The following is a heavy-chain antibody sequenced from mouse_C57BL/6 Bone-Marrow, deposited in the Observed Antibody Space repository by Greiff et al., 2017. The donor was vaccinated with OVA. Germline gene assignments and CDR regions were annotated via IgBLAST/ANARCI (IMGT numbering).Heavy chain of an antibody. Sequence: QVHVKQPGAELVMPGASVKLSCKASGYTFTSYWMHWVKQRPGQGLEWIGEIDPSDSYTNYNQKFKGKSTLTVDKSSSTAYMQLSSLTSEDSAVYYCTRFDVWGTGTTVTVSS. CDR1: GYTFTSYW. J-gene: IGHJ1*03. CDR2: IDPSDSYT. CDR3: TRFDV. V-gene: IGHV1-69*01.